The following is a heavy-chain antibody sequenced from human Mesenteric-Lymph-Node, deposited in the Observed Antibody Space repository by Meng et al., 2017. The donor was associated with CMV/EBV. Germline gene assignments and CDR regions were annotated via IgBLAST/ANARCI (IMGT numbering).Heavy chain of an antibody. J-gene: IGHJ4*02. V-gene: IGHV1-2*06. Sequence: KASGYTCTGYYIRWVRQSPGQGLGWMGRSNPAGGDTYYVQKFQGRVTMTRDTSISTAYMEVNRLTSDDTAVYYCARQGTTSSRALDYWGQGTLVTVSS. CDR3: ARQGTTSSRALDY. CDR2: SNPAGGDT. CDR1: GYTCTGYY. D-gene: IGHD2-2*01.